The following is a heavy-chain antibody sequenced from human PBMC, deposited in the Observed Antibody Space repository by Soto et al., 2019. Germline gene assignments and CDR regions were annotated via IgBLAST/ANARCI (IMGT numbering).Heavy chain of an antibody. CDR1: GFTFSNYW. J-gene: IGHJ6*04. CDR2: INSDGSST. V-gene: IGHV3-74*01. D-gene: IGHD6-13*01. Sequence: PVGSLRLSCAASGFTFSNYWMNWVRQAPGKGLVWVSRINSDGSSTSYADSVKGRFAISRDNPKNTLYLQMNSLTAEDTAVYYCARVAFSSSWYVDSWGKGTTVTVSS. CDR3: ARVAFSSSWYVDS.